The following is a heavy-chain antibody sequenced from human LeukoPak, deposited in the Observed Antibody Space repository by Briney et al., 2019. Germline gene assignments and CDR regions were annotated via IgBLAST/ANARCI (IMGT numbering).Heavy chain of an antibody. CDR3: ARGVYGNPNWFDP. Sequence: SETLSLTCTVSGGSISSSTYYWGWIRQPPGKGLEWIGSIYYSGSTYYNPSLKSRVTISVDTSKNQFSLKLSSVTAADTAVYYCARGVYGNPNWFDPWGQGTLVTVSS. V-gene: IGHV4-39*07. J-gene: IGHJ5*02. CDR2: IYYSGST. D-gene: IGHD2-8*01. CDR1: GGSISSSTYY.